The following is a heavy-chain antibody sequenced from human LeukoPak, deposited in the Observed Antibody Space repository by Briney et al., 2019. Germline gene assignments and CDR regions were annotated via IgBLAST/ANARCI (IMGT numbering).Heavy chain of an antibody. CDR2: IYPGDSDT. CDR3: ARHVGSGWSTFDY. J-gene: IGHJ4*02. CDR1: GYSFTSYW. Sequence: GESLKISCQGSGYSFTSYWIGWVRQMPGKGLEWMGIIYPGDSDTRYSPSFQGQVTISADKSISTAYLQWGSLKASDTAMYYCARHVGSGWSTFDYWGQGTLVTVSS. D-gene: IGHD6-19*01. V-gene: IGHV5-51*01.